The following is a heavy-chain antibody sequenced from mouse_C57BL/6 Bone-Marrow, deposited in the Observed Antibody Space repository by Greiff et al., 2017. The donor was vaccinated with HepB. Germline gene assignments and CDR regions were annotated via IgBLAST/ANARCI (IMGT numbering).Heavy chain of an antibody. V-gene: IGHV1-19*01. CDR1: GYTFTDYY. CDR2: INPYNGGT. J-gene: IGHJ4*01. Sequence: EVKLQESGPVLVKPGASVKMSCKASGYTFTDYYMNWVKQSHGKSLEWIGVINPYNGGTSYNQKFKGKATLTVDKSSSTAYMELNSLTSEDSAVYYCAGGLMDSRAMDYWGQGTSVTVSS. CDR3: AGGLMDSRAMDY. D-gene: IGHD1-1*02.